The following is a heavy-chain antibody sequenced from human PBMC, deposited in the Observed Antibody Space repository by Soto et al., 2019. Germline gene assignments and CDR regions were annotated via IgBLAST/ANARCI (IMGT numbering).Heavy chain of an antibody. Sequence: GASVKVSCKASGYTFTSYGISWVRQAPGQGLEWMGWISAYNGNTNYAQKLQGRVTMTTDTSTSTVYMELRSLRSDDTAVYYCARGLPVDTAMVNFWFDPWGQGTLVTVSS. D-gene: IGHD5-18*01. CDR3: ARGLPVDTAMVNFWFDP. J-gene: IGHJ5*02. V-gene: IGHV1-18*01. CDR2: ISAYNGNT. CDR1: GYTFTSYG.